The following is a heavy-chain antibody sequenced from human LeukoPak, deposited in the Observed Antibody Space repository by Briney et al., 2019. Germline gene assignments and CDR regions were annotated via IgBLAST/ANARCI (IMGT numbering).Heavy chain of an antibody. Sequence: GASVNVSCKASVYTFTSYGISWMRQAPGQGLEWMGWISAYNGNTNYAQKLQGRVTMTTDTSTSTAYMELRSLRSDDTAAYYCASPPTQGGGSGSYSFQHWGQGTLVTVSS. D-gene: IGHD3-10*01. V-gene: IGHV1-18*01. CDR1: VYTFTSYG. J-gene: IGHJ1*01. CDR2: ISAYNGNT. CDR3: ASPPTQGGGSGSYSFQH.